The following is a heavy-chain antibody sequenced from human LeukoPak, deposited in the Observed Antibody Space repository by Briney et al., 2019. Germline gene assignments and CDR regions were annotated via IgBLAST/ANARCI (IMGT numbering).Heavy chain of an antibody. J-gene: IGHJ3*02. CDR1: GYTFTSYG. CDR3: ANAAFDI. V-gene: IGHV1-18*01. Sequence: ASVKVSCKASGYTFTSYGISWVRQAPGQGLEWMGWISAYNGNTNYAQKFQGRVTMTRNTSISTAYMELSSLRSEDTAVYYCANAAFDIWGQGTMVTVSS. CDR2: ISAYNGNT.